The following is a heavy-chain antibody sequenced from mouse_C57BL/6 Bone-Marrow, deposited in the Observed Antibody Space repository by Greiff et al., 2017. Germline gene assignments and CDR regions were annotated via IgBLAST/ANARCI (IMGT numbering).Heavy chain of an antibody. CDR1: GFNIKDDY. J-gene: IGHJ2*01. D-gene: IGHD4-1*01. CDR3: TTRWAVYYFDC. Sequence: EVQLQQSGAELVRPGASVKLSCTASGFNIKDDYMHWVKQRPEQGLEWIGWIDPENGDTEYASKFQGKATITADTSSNTAYLQLSSLTSEDTAVYSCTTRWAVYYFDCWGQGTTLTVSS. V-gene: IGHV14-4*01. CDR2: IDPENGDT.